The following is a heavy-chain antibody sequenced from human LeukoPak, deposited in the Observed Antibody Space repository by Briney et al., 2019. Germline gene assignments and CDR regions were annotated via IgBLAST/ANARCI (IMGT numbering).Heavy chain of an antibody. Sequence: PGGSLRLSCAASGFTFSSYAMSWVRQAPGKGLEWVSVIYSGGSTYYADSVKGRFTISRDNSKNTLYLQMNSLRAEDTAVYYCARKQWELGAFDIWGQGTMVTVSS. J-gene: IGHJ3*02. D-gene: IGHD1-26*01. CDR1: GFTFSSYA. CDR3: ARKQWELGAFDI. CDR2: IYSGGST. V-gene: IGHV3-53*01.